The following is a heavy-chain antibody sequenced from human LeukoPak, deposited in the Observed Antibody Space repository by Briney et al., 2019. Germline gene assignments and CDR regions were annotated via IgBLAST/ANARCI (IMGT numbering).Heavy chain of an antibody. J-gene: IGHJ4*02. Sequence: ASVKVSCKAFGFTFTSYGFTWVRRAPGQGPEWMGWISAYNGNTNYAQKFQGRVTMTTDTSTSTAYMELRSLKSDDTAVYYCARDYCSSTSCYFDYWGQGTLVTVSS. CDR1: GFTFTSYG. V-gene: IGHV1-18*01. D-gene: IGHD2-2*01. CDR3: ARDYCSSTSCYFDY. CDR2: ISAYNGNT.